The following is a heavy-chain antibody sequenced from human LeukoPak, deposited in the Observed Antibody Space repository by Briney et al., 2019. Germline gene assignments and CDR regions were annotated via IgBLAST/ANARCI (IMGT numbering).Heavy chain of an antibody. J-gene: IGHJ4*02. D-gene: IGHD3-10*01. CDR2: ISSSGSSI. CDR1: GFTFSVEY. CDR3: ARARGAGPGAHFDY. Sequence: PGGSLRLSCAASGFTFSVEYMSWIRQAPGEGLEWVSYISSSGSSIFYVDSVKGRFTLSRDNAKNSLFLQMNSLRAEDTAVYYCARARGAGPGAHFDYWGQGTLVTVSS. V-gene: IGHV3-11*01.